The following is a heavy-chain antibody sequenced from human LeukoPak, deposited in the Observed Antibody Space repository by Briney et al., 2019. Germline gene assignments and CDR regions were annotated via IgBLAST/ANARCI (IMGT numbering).Heavy chain of an antibody. CDR2: ISGNGGST. CDR1: GFTFSSYA. Sequence: GGSLRLSCAASGFTFSSYAMSWVRQAPGKGLEWVSGISGNGGSTYYADSVKGRFTISRDNSKNTLYLQMNSLRAEDTAVYYCARSGYYDSSGYYPSPYYYGMDVWGQGTTVTVSS. V-gene: IGHV3-23*01. J-gene: IGHJ6*02. CDR3: ARSGYYDSSGYYPSPYYYGMDV. D-gene: IGHD3-22*01.